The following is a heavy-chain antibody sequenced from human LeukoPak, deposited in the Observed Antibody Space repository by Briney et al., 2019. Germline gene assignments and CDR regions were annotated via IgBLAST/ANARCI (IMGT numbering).Heavy chain of an antibody. CDR2: TSAGGSST. D-gene: IGHD2-2*01. V-gene: IGHV3-23*01. CDR3: AKGGYCSSSSCYYGWFEP. CDR1: GFTFSSYG. Sequence: GRSLRLSCAASGFTFSSYGMHWVRQAPGKGLEWVSTTSAGGSSTYYADSVKGRFTISRDNSKNTFYLQMNSLRAEDTAAYYCAKGGYCSSSSCYYGWFEPWGQGTLVTVSS. J-gene: IGHJ5*02.